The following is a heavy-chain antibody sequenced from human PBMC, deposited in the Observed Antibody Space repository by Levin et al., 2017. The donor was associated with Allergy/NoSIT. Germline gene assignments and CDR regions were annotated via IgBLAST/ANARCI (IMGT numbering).Heavy chain of an antibody. CDR1: GYSISSGYY. Sequence: SQTLSLTCAVSGYSISSGYYWGWIRQSPGKGLEWIGTIYRGGSIYYSSSLRSRVTISVDTSKNQFSLTLTSVTAADTAVYFCARFGASRSLSVAYYYYGLDVWGQGTTVTVSS. CDR3: ARFGASRSLSVAYYYYGLDV. V-gene: IGHV4-38-2*01. D-gene: IGHD3-16*01. J-gene: IGHJ6*02. CDR2: IYRGGSI.